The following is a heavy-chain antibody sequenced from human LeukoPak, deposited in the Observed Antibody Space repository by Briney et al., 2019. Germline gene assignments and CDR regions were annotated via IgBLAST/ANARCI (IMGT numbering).Heavy chain of an antibody. CDR2: INSYSGGT. D-gene: IGHD5-24*01. Sequence: ASVKVSCKASGYTFTGAYIHWVRQAPGQGPEWMGWINSYSGGTNYAQKFQGRVTLTRDTSLGTAYMELRSLRSDDTAVYYCARVELGPPGDFDYWGQGTLVTVSS. V-gene: IGHV1-2*02. CDR3: ARVELGPPGDFDY. CDR1: GYTFTGAY. J-gene: IGHJ4*02.